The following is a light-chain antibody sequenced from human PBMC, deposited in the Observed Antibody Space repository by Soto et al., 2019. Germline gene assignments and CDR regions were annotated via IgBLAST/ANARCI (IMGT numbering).Light chain of an antibody. CDR1: QSVSSNY. Sequence: EIVLTQSPGTLSLSPGERATLSCRASQSVSSNYLAWYQQKPGQAPRLLIYGASSRATGIPDRFSGSGSGTDFTLTSSRREPEDFAVYYCQQYGGSSGTFGQGTNVEIK. CDR3: QQYGGSSGT. J-gene: IGKJ1*01. CDR2: GAS. V-gene: IGKV3-20*01.